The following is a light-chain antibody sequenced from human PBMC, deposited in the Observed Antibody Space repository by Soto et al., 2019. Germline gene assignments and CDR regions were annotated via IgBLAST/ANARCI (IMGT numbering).Light chain of an antibody. CDR3: QQYNSYWT. J-gene: IGKJ1*01. Sequence: DIQMTQSPSTLSASVGDRVTITCRASQSISSWLAWYQQKPGKAPKLLTYKAPSLESGVPSRFSGSGSGTDFTLTISRLQPDDFATYYCQQYNSYWTFGQGTKVDIK. CDR1: QSISSW. CDR2: KAP. V-gene: IGKV1-5*03.